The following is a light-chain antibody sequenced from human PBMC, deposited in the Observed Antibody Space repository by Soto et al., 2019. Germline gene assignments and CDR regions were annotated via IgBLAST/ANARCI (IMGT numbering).Light chain of an antibody. J-gene: IGKJ1*01. CDR3: QQYKSYSRT. CDR1: QSISSW. CDR2: KAS. Sequence: DIQMTQSPSTLSASLGDRVTITCRASQSISSWLAWYQQKPGKAPKLLIYKASSLESGVPSRFSGSGSGTEFTLTISSLQPDDFATYYCQQYKSYSRTFGQGTKVDI. V-gene: IGKV1-5*03.